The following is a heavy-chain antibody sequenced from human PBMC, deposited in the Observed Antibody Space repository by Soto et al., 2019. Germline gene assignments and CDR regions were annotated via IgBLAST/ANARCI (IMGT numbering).Heavy chain of an antibody. V-gene: IGHV4-39*01. J-gene: IGHJ4*02. CDR3: ARHLGTISLTDY. CDR2: IYYSVST. CDR1: GGSISSSSYY. Sequence: QLQLQESGPGLVKPSETLSLTCTVSGGSISSSSYYWGWIRQPPGKVLEWIGSIYYSVSTYYNPSLKSRVTIPVDTSKNQFCLRLSSVTAADTAVYYCARHLGTISLTDYWGQGTLVTVSS. D-gene: IGHD3-9*01.